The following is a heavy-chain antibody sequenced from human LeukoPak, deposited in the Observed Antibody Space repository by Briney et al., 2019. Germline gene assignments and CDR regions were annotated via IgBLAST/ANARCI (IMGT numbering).Heavy chain of an antibody. D-gene: IGHD4-17*01. V-gene: IGHV1-18*01. J-gene: IGHJ6*03. CDR2: ISAYNGNT. CDR1: GYTFTSYG. Sequence: GASVKVSCKASGYTFTSYGISWVRQAPGQGLEWMGWISAYNGNTNYAQELQGRVTMTTDTSTSTAYMELRSLRSDDTAVYYCARDTVTTWGYYYYYYMDVWGKGTTVTVSS. CDR3: ARDTVTTWGYYYYYYMDV.